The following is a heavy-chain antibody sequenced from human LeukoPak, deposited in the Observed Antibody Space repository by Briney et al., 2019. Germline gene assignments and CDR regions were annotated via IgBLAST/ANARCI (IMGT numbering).Heavy chain of an antibody. CDR3: ARVGGGGFWSGYYTETFDY. Sequence: GASVKVSCKASGYTFTSYGISWVRQATGQGLEWMGWMNPNSGNTGYAQKFQGRVTMTRNTSISTAYMELSSLRSEDTAVYYCARVGGGGFWSGYYTETFDYWGQGTLVTVSS. V-gene: IGHV1-8*02. J-gene: IGHJ4*02. CDR1: GYTFTSYG. D-gene: IGHD3-3*01. CDR2: MNPNSGNT.